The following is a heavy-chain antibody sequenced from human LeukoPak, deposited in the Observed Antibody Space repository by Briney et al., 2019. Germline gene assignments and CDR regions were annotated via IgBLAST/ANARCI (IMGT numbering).Heavy chain of an antibody. V-gene: IGHV1-46*01. Sequence: GASVKVSCKASGYSFTSNYIHWVRQAPGQGLEWMGMIYPSDGSTSYAQKFQGRVTVTRDTSTSTVHMELSGLRSEVTAVYYCARDQEAFDYWGQGTLVTVSS. CDR1: GYSFTSNY. J-gene: IGHJ4*02. CDR2: IYPSDGST. CDR3: ARDQEAFDY.